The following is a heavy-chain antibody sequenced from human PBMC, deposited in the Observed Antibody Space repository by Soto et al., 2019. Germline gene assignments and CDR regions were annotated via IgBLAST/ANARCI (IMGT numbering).Heavy chain of an antibody. V-gene: IGHV3-30*18. CDR1: GFTVKNFG. CDR2: ISCDGSNE. CDR3: GKVKIIEAHGFPWFDP. J-gene: IGHJ5*02. D-gene: IGHD6-13*01. Sequence: GGSLRLSCAASGFTVKNFGMNWVRQAPGKGLEWVGFISCDGSNEYYGDSVKGRFTISRDKFKNTLYLEMNSLRAEDTDVYFCGKVKIIEAHGFPWFDPWGQGTLVTVSS.